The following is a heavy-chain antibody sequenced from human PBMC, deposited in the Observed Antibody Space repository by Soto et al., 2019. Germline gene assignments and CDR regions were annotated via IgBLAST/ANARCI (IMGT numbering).Heavy chain of an antibody. Sequence: GGSLRLSCAASGFTFSDYYMSWIRQAPGKGLEWVSYISSSSSYTNYADSVKGRFTISRDNAKNSLYLQMNSLRAEDTAVYYCARDLTRSSGEYGMDVWGQGTTVTVSS. CDR2: ISSSSSYT. V-gene: IGHV3-11*05. D-gene: IGHD6-19*01. CDR3: ARDLTRSSGEYGMDV. J-gene: IGHJ6*02. CDR1: GFTFSDYY.